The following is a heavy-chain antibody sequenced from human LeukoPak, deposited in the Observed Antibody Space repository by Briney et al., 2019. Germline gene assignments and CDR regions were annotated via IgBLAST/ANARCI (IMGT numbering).Heavy chain of an antibody. D-gene: IGHD4-17*01. CDR3: ARAVTTALDY. CDR1: GFTFSSYA. V-gene: IGHV3-7*01. Sequence: PGGSLRLSCAASGFTFSSYAMHWVRQAPGKGLEWVANIKQDGSEKKYVDSVKGRFTISRDNAKNSLYLQMNSLRAEDTAVYYCARAVTTALDYWGQGTLVTVSS. CDR2: IKQDGSEK. J-gene: IGHJ4*02.